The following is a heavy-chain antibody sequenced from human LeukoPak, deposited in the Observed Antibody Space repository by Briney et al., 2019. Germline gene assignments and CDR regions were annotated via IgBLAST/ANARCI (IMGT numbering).Heavy chain of an antibody. CDR2: ISSSSSYI. J-gene: IGHJ4*02. Sequence: GGSLRLSCAASGFTFTNFWMSWVRQAPGKGLEWVSSISSSSSYIYYADSVKGRFTISRDNAKNSLYLQMNSLRAEDTAVYYCARGVWNYYDSSGYYQDYWGQGTLVTVSS. CDR1: GFTFTNFW. D-gene: IGHD3-22*01. CDR3: ARGVWNYYDSSGYYQDY. V-gene: IGHV3-21*01.